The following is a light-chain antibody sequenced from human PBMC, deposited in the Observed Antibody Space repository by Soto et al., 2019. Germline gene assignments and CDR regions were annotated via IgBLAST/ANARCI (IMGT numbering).Light chain of an antibody. CDR2: GAS. CDR1: QGISSY. Sequence: DIQLTQSPSFLSATEGDRVTITCRASQGISSYLAWYQQRPGKAPKLLIYGASTLQSGVPSRFSGSGSGTEFTLTISSLQPEDFTTYYCQQFNSYPLTFGGGTKVEIK. CDR3: QQFNSYPLT. J-gene: IGKJ4*01. V-gene: IGKV1-9*01.